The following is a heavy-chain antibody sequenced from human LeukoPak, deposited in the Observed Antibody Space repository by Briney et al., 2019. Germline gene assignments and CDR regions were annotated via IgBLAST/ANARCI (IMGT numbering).Heavy chain of an antibody. CDR1: GGSISSYY. V-gene: IGHV4-4*07. Sequence: SETLSLTCTVSGGSISSYYWSWIRQPAGKGLEWIGRIYTSGSTNYNPSLKSRVTMSVDTSKNQFSLKLSSVAAADTAVYYCARDGITDYYYYYYMDVWGKGTTVTVSS. J-gene: IGHJ6*03. CDR2: IYTSGST. CDR3: ARDGITDYYYYYYMDV. D-gene: IGHD1-14*01.